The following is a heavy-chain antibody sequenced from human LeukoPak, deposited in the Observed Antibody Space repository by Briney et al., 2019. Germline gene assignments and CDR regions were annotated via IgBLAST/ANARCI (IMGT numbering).Heavy chain of an antibody. CDR2: IYPHDSDT. J-gene: IGHJ4*02. D-gene: IGHD1-7*01. V-gene: IGHV5-51*01. CDR3: ARHSTSPSGTHALDY. CDR1: GYNFPKSW. Sequence: PGESLKISCKASGYNFPKSWIGWVRQMPGKGLEWMGIIYPHDSDTRYSPSFQGQVTISADKSNTTAYLQWSSLKASDTAIYYCARHSTSPSGTHALDYWGQGTLVAVSS.